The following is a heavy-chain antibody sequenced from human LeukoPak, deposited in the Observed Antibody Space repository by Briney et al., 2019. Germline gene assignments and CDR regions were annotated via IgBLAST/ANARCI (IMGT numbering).Heavy chain of an antibody. J-gene: IGHJ4*02. CDR3: ARDKSRGWPFDY. D-gene: IGHD6-19*01. CDR1: GFTFSSYA. CDR2: ISSSGDST. Sequence: PGGSLRLSCAASGFTFSSYAMSWVRQAPGKGLEWVSSISSSGDSTYYADSVKGRFTISRDNSKNTLYLQMNSLRAEDTAVYYCARDKSRGWPFDYWGQGTLVAVSS. V-gene: IGHV3-23*01.